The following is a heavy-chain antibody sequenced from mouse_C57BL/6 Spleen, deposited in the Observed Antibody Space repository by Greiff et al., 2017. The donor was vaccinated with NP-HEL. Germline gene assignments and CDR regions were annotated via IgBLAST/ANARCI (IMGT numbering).Heavy chain of an antibody. V-gene: IGHV1-82*01. Sequence: VQLVESGPELVKPGASVKISCKASGYAFSSSWMNWVKQRPGKGLEWIGRIYPGDGDTNYNGKFKGKATLTADKSSSTAYMQLSSLTSEDSAVYFCARLKGSVEISSFDVWGTGTTVTVSS. J-gene: IGHJ1*03. CDR3: ARLKGSVEISSFDV. D-gene: IGHD3-3*01. CDR2: IYPGDGDT. CDR1: GYAFSSSW.